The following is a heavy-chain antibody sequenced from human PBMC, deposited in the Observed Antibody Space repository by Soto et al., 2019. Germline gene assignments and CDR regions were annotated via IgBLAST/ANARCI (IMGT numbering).Heavy chain of an antibody. CDR2: LSGSGGST. Sequence: LRLSCAASAFTFSSYAMSWVRQAPGKGLEWVSALSGSGGSTYYADSVKGRFTISRDNSKNTLYLHMNSLRAEDTAVYYCAKGEYSNSLASWGQGTLVTVSS. CDR3: AKGEYSNSLAS. D-gene: IGHD4-4*01. V-gene: IGHV3-23*01. CDR1: AFTFSSYA. J-gene: IGHJ4*02.